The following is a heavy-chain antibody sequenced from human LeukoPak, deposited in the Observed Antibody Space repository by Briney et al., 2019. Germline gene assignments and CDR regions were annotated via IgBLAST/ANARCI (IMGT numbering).Heavy chain of an antibody. J-gene: IGHJ4*02. CDR3: ATGSF. Sequence: GGSLRLSCVASGFTFSSSVMSGVRQAPGKGLEWVSGISNSGSITYYADSVKGRFTISRDNSKNMLYLQMNSLRAEDTAVYYCATGSFWGQGTLVTVSS. V-gene: IGHV3-23*01. CDR2: ISNSGSIT. CDR1: GFTFSSSV.